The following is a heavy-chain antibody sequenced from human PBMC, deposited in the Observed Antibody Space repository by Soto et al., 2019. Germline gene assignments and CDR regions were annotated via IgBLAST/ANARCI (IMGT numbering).Heavy chain of an antibody. J-gene: IGHJ4*02. V-gene: IGHV4-39*02. Sequence: KPSETLSLTCSVSGGSTSSNNHYWAWIRQPPGKGLEWIGSIYYSGTTYYNPSLKSRVTISVDTSKNQFSLNLRSVTAADTAVYYCAREVPLYSTSWTGYFDDWGQGTLVTVSS. CDR3: AREVPLYSTSWTGYFDD. D-gene: IGHD6-13*01. CDR2: IYYSGTT. CDR1: GGSTSSNNHY.